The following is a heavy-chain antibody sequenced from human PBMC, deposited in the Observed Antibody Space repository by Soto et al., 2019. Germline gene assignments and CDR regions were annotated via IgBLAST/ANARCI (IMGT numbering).Heavy chain of an antibody. CDR2: IIPIFGTA. CDR3: ARERNYYDSSGYSGLGSDFDY. D-gene: IGHD3-22*01. CDR1: GGTISSYA. J-gene: IGHJ4*02. Sequence: SVKVSCKASGGTISSYAISWVRQAPGQGLEWMGGIIPIFGTANYAQKFQGRVTITADESTSTAYMELSSLRSEDTAVYYCARERNYYDSSGYSGLGSDFDYWGQGTMVTVSS. V-gene: IGHV1-69*13.